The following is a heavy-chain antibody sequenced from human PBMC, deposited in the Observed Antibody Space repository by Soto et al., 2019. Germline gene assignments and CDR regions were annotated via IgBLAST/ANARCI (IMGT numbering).Heavy chain of an antibody. CDR1: GGSISSGAYS. Sequence: SETLSLTCAVSGGSISSGAYSWSWIRQPPGKGLEWIGYIYHSGSTYYNPSLKSRVTISVDRSKNQFSLKLSSVTAADTAVYYCARSIAARRWVWFDPWGQGTLVTVSS. J-gene: IGHJ5*02. CDR3: ARSIAARRWVWFDP. V-gene: IGHV4-30-2*01. D-gene: IGHD6-6*01. CDR2: IYHSGST.